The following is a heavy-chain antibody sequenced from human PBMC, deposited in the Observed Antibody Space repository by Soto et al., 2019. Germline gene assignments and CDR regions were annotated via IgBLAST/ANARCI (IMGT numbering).Heavy chain of an antibody. D-gene: IGHD3-10*01. Sequence: GASVKVSCKASGGTFSGYAISWVRQAPGQGLEWMGGIIPIFGTANYAQKFQGRVTVTADKSTSTAYMELSSLRSEDTAVYYCARGSAYYYGSGSYHAFDIWGQGTMVTVSS. CDR2: IIPIFGTA. CDR3: ARGSAYYYGSGSYHAFDI. V-gene: IGHV1-69*06. CDR1: GGTFSGYA. J-gene: IGHJ3*02.